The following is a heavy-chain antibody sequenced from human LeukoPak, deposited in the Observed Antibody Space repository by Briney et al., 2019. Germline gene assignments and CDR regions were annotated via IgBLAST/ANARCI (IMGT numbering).Heavy chain of an antibody. CDR1: GGSFSGYY. J-gene: IGHJ3*02. CDR3: ARGGHSSSWYPNRVGAFDI. Sequence: PSETLSLTCAVYGGSFSGYYWSWIRQPLGKGLEWIGEINHSGSTNYNPSLKSRVTISVDTSKNQFSLKLSSVTAADTAVYYCARGGHSSSWYPNRVGAFDIWGQGTMVTVSS. V-gene: IGHV4-34*01. CDR2: INHSGST. D-gene: IGHD6-13*01.